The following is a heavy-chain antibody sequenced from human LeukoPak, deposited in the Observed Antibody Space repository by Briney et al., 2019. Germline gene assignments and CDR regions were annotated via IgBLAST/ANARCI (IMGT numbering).Heavy chain of an antibody. CDR2: IRQDGDGK. J-gene: IGHJ5*02. CDR1: GFTFISHD. Sequence: SGGSLRLSCAASGFTFISHDMHWVRQAPGEGLEWVAVIRQDGDGKFYGNSVKGRFTISMDNSRDTLYLQMDSLTTEDTAIYYCATEDHTSGHAGAVGFDPWGQGTLVTVS. CDR3: ATEDHTSGHAGAVGFDP. D-gene: IGHD3-22*01. V-gene: IGHV3-30*03.